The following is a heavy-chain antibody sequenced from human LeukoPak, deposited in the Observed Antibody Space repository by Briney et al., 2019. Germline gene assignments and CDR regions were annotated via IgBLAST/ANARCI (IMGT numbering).Heavy chain of an antibody. D-gene: IGHD5-18*01. J-gene: IGHJ4*02. V-gene: IGHV3-21*04. CDR2: ISSSSSYI. CDR3: AKDGSPYSYVGFTDFDY. Sequence: GGSLRLSCAASGFTFSSYSMNWVRQAPGKGLEWVSSISSSSSYIYYADSVKGRFTISRDNAKNSLYLQMNSLRAEDTAVYYCAKDGSPYSYVGFTDFDYWGQGTLVTVSS. CDR1: GFTFSSYS.